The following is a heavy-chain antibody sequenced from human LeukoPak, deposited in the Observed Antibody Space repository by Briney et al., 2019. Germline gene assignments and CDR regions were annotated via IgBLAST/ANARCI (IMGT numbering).Heavy chain of an antibody. D-gene: IGHD1-26*01. CDR3: ARDLSGSYFWFDP. V-gene: IGHV4-30-4*08. Sequence: SETLSLTCTVSGGSISSYYWSWIRQPPGKGLEWIGYIYYSGSTYYNPSLKSRVTISVDTSKNQFSLKLSSVTAADTAVYYCARDLSGSYFWFDPWGQGTLVTVSS. CDR1: GGSISSYY. CDR2: IYYSGST. J-gene: IGHJ5*02.